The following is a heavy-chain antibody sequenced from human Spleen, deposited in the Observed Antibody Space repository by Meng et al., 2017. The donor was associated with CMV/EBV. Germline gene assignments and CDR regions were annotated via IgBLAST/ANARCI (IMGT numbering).Heavy chain of an antibody. D-gene: IGHD2-2*01. CDR2: ISYDGSSK. J-gene: IGHJ6*02. Sequence: GGSLRLSCAASGFTFSSYAMHWVRQAPGKGLEWVAVISYDGSSKYYVDSVKGRFTISRDNSKSTLYLQMNSLRGEDTAVYYCARGFCSGTSCSPIHLRAIYAMDVWGQGTTVTVSS. CDR1: GFTFSSYA. CDR3: ARGFCSGTSCSPIHLRAIYAMDV. V-gene: IGHV3-30-3*01.